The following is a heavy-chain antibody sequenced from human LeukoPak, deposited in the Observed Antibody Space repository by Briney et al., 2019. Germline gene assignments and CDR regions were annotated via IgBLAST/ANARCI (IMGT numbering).Heavy chain of an antibody. CDR1: GFTFSDHW. V-gene: IGHV3-7*02. CDR3: ARGRSITLLRGVAMSDGFDI. J-gene: IGHJ3*02. CDR2: INQDGSQK. Sequence: GGSLTLSCAASGFTFSDHWMSWVRQAPGKGLEWVAHINQDGSQKYYMDSVKGRFTISRDNAKNSLYLQMNGLRAEDTAVYYCARGRSITLLRGVAMSDGFDIWGQGAMVTVSS. D-gene: IGHD3-10*01.